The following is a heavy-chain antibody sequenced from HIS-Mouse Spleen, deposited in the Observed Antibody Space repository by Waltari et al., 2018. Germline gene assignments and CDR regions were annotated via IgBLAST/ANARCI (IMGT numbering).Heavy chain of an antibody. CDR1: GGSISSSSYY. Sequence: QLQLQESGPGLVKPSETLSLTCTVPGGSISSSSYYWGWIHQPPGKGLEWIGSIYYSGSTYYNPSLKSRVTISVDTSKNQFSLKLSSVTAADTAVYYCARKRTASGWFDPWGQGTLVTVSS. J-gene: IGHJ5*02. D-gene: IGHD2-21*02. V-gene: IGHV4-39*01. CDR3: ARKRTASGWFDP. CDR2: IYYSGST.